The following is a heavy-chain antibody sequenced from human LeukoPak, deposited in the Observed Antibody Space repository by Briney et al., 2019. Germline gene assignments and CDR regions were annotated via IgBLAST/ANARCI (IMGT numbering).Heavy chain of an antibody. Sequence: GASVKVSCKASGGTFSSYAISWVRQAPGQRLEWMGWINAGNGNTKYSQEFQGRVTITRDTSASTAYMELSSLRSEDMAVYYCARGGANYMDVWGKGTTVTVSS. V-gene: IGHV1-3*03. CDR1: GGTFSSYA. CDR2: INAGNGNT. J-gene: IGHJ6*03. CDR3: ARGGANYMDV. D-gene: IGHD1-26*01.